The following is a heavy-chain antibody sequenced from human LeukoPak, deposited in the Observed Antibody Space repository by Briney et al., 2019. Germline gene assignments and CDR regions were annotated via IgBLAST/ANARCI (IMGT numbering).Heavy chain of an antibody. Sequence: GASVKVSCKASGYTFTGYYMHWVRQAPGQGLEWMGGIIPIFGTANYAQKFQGRVTITADESTSTTYMELSSLRSEDTAVYYCARDRRWLQSSGDYYYMDVWGKGTTVTISS. J-gene: IGHJ6*03. CDR3: ARDRRWLQSSGDYYYMDV. CDR2: IIPIFGTA. V-gene: IGHV1-69*13. D-gene: IGHD5-24*01. CDR1: GYTFTGYY.